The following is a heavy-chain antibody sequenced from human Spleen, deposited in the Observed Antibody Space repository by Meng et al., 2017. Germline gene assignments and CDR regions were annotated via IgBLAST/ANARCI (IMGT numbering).Heavy chain of an antibody. CDR3: ARDEDISAAGKLFGDY. CDR2: INPKSGDT. D-gene: IGHD6-25*01. CDR1: GYNFPDYY. J-gene: IGHJ4*02. V-gene: IGHV1-2*06. Sequence: QVQLVQAVAEVKKPGAAVKVSCKPPGYNFPDYYIHWVRWAAGQGLEWRGRINPKSGDTHYAKKFQARVTMTGDTSISTAYMELSGLRSDDTAMYYCARDEDISAAGKLFGDYWGQGTLVTVSS.